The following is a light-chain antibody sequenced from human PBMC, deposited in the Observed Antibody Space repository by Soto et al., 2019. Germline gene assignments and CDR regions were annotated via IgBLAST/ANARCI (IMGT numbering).Light chain of an antibody. V-gene: IGKV1-5*03. CDR1: QSISSW. CDR3: QQYNSYSPYT. CDR2: KAT. J-gene: IGKJ2*01. Sequence: DIQMTQSPSTLSASVGDRVTITCRASQSISSWLAWYQQKPGKAPKLLIYKATSVESGVPSRFSGSGSETEFTLTISSLQPDDFATYYCQQYNSYSPYTFGQGTKLEIK.